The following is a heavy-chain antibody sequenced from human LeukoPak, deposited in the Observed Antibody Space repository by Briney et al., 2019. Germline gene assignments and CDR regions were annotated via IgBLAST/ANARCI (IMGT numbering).Heavy chain of an antibody. Sequence: PSETLSLTCTVSGYSISSGYYWGWIRQTPGKGPEWIGYIYHGGRTDCNPSLKSRVTISVDTSKNDFSLKLSSVTAADTAVYYCAANSADDNTLGSSYKVWGQGTLVTVSS. V-gene: IGHV4-38-2*02. J-gene: IGHJ4*02. D-gene: IGHD3-10*01. CDR1: GYSISSGYY. CDR3: AANSADDNTLGSSYKV. CDR2: IYHGGRT.